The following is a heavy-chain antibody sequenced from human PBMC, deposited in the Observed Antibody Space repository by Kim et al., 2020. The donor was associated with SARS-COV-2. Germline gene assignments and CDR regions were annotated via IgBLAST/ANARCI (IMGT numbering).Heavy chain of an antibody. CDR2: IYYSGRT. V-gene: IGHV4-59*01. CDR3: ARISTRWSPFDY. Sequence: SETLSLTCTVSGGSISTFYWGWIRQPPGKGLEWIGYIYYSGRTNYNPSLKSRVTISVDTSKNQFSLKLTSVTAADTAMYYCARISTRWSPFDYWGQGTLVTVSS. J-gene: IGHJ4*02. D-gene: IGHD2-2*01. CDR1: GGSISTFY.